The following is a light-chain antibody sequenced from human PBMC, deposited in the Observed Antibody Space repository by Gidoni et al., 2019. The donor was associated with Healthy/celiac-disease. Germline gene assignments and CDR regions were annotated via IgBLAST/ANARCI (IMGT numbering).Light chain of an antibody. CDR2: AAS. CDR1: QGISYY. Sequence: DIQMTQSPSSLSASVGDRVTITCRASQGISYYLAWYQQKPWKVPKLLLYAASTLHSGVPSRFSGSGSGTDFTLTISSLQPEDVATYYCQKYNSAPRTFGQGTKVEIK. CDR3: QKYNSAPRT. V-gene: IGKV1-27*01. J-gene: IGKJ1*01.